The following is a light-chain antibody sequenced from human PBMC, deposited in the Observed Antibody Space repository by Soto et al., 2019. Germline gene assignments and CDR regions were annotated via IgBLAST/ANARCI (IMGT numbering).Light chain of an antibody. CDR1: SGHSTYI. Sequence: QSALAQSSSASASLGSSVKLTCTLSSGHSTYIIAWHQQQPGKAPRYLMNLEGSGSYNKGSGVPDRFSGSSSGADRYLTISNLQFEDEADYYCETWDTNTRVFGTGTKLTVL. V-gene: IGLV4-60*02. J-gene: IGLJ1*01. CDR3: ETWDTNTRV. CDR2: LEGSGSY.